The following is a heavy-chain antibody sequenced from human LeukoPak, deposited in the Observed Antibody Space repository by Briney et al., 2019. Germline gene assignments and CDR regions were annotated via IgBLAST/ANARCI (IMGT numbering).Heavy chain of an antibody. CDR3: ARSQRGADYDFWSGYYPDDAFDI. Sequence: PGGSLRLSCAASGFTFSSYWMSWVRQAPGKGLEWVANIKQDGSEKYYVDSVKGRFTISRDNAENSLYLQMNSLRAEDTAVYYCARSQRGADYDFWSGYYPDDAFDIWGQGTMVTVSS. J-gene: IGHJ3*02. V-gene: IGHV3-7*01. CDR2: IKQDGSEK. D-gene: IGHD3-3*01. CDR1: GFTFSSYW.